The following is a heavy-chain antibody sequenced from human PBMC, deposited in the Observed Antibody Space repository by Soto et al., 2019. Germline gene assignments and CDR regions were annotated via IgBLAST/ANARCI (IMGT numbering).Heavy chain of an antibody. Sequence: QVQLQESGPGLVKPSETLSLTCTVSGGSISSYYWSWIRQPPGKGLEWIGYIYYSGSTNYNPSLKGRVTISVDTSKNQFSLKLSSVTAADTAVYYCARGFTGTPGYYYYGMDVWGPGTTVTVSS. V-gene: IGHV4-59*01. D-gene: IGHD4-4*01. J-gene: IGHJ6*02. CDR1: GGSISSYY. CDR3: ARGFTGTPGYYYYGMDV. CDR2: IYYSGST.